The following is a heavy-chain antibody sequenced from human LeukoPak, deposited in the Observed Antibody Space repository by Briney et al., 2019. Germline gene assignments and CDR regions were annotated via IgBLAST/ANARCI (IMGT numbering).Heavy chain of an antibody. CDR2: IYYSGST. D-gene: IGHD6-19*01. CDR1: GGSISSSSYY. Sequence: SETLSLTCTVPGGSISSSSYYWGWIRQPPGKGLEWIGSIYYSGSTYYNPSLKSRVTISVDTSKNQFSLKLSSVTAADTAVYYCARGYSGYSSLNWFDPWGQGTLVTVSS. CDR3: ARGYSGYSSLNWFDP. J-gene: IGHJ5*02. V-gene: IGHV4-39*07.